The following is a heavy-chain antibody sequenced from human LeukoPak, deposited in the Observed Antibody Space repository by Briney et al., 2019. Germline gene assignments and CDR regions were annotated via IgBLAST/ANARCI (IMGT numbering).Heavy chain of an antibody. CDR2: IYPGDSDT. D-gene: IGHD2-21*02. CDR3: ARPYCGGDCYSGTHFDY. V-gene: IGHV5-51*01. CDR1: GYSFSTYW. Sequence: GESLKISCKGSGYSFSTYWIGWVRQMPGKGLEWMGIIYPGDSDTRYSPSFQGQVTISVDKSISTAYLQWSSLKASDTAMYYCARPYCGGDCYSGTHFDYWGQGTLVTVSS. J-gene: IGHJ4*02.